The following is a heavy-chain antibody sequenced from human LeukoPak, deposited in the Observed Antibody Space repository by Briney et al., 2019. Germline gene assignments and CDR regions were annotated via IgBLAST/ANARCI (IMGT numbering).Heavy chain of an antibody. D-gene: IGHD5-12*01. V-gene: IGHV3-23*01. Sequence: PGGSLRLSCAASGFTFSSYAMSWVRQAPGKGLEWVSGVSGSGGSTYYADSVKGRFTISRDNSKNTLYLQMNSLRAEYTAVYYCAKDLDIVATITGNWGHGTLVTVSS. J-gene: IGHJ4*01. CDR1: GFTFSSYA. CDR2: VSGSGGST. CDR3: AKDLDIVATITGN.